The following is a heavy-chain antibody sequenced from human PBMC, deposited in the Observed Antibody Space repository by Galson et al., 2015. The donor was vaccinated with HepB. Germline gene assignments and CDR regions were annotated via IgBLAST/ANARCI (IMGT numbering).Heavy chain of an antibody. CDR2: INPSGGST. CDR3: AREQRMVATSSFYYYGMDV. D-gene: IGHD5-12*01. CDR1: GYTFTSYY. J-gene: IGHJ6*02. Sequence: SVKVSCKASGYTFTSYYMHWVRQAPGQGLEWMGIINPSGGSTSYAQKFQGRVTMTRDTSTSTVYMELSSLRSEDTAVYHCAREQRMVATSSFYYYGMDVWGQGTTVTVSS. V-gene: IGHV1-46*01.